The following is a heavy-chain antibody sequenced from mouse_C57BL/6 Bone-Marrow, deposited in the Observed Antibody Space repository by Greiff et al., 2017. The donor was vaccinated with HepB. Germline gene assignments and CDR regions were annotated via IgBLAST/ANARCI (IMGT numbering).Heavy chain of an antibody. J-gene: IGHJ3*01. CDR2: ISSGGSYT. CDR3: ARHEIYYGNYGFAY. CDR1: GFTFSSYG. Sequence: EVKLMDSGGDLVKPGGSLKLSCAASGFTFSSYGMSWVRQTPDKRLEWVATISSGGSYTYYPDSVKGRFTISRDNAKNTLYLQMSSLKSEDTAMYYCARHEIYYGNYGFAYWGQGTLVTVSA. D-gene: IGHD2-1*01. V-gene: IGHV5-6*01.